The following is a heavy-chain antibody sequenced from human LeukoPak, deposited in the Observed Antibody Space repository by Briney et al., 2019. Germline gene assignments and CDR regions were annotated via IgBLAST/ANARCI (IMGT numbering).Heavy chain of an antibody. CDR2: IKTDGSIT. V-gene: IGHV3-74*01. CDR3: AREPMDSSGRHYYYYMDV. CDR1: GFTFNNYW. Sequence: GGSMRLSCAASGFTFNNYWMHWVRQTPGKGLVWVSRIKTDGSITNYADSVKGRFTISRDNARNTLYLQMNSLRAEDTAVYYCAREPMDSSGRHYYYYMDVWGKGTTVTVSS. D-gene: IGHD6-19*01. J-gene: IGHJ6*03.